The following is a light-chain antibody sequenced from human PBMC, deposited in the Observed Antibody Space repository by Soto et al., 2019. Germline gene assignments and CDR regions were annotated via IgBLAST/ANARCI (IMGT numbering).Light chain of an antibody. CDR3: QTWVSGIVV. V-gene: IGLV4-69*01. J-gene: IGLJ2*01. Sequence: QLVLTQSPSASASLGASVKLTCTLSSGHSNYVIAWHQQQSEKGPRYLMKLNSDGSHSKGDGIPDRFSGSSSGAERYLTISSLQSEDEADYYCQTWVSGIVVFGGGTKVTVL. CDR1: SGHSNYV. CDR2: LNSDGSH.